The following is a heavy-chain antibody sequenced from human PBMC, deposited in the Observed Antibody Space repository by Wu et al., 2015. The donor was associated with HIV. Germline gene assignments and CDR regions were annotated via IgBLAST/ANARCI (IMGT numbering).Heavy chain of an antibody. J-gene: IGHJ6*02. CDR1: GATFGTYG. V-gene: IGHV1-69*13. CDR3: VRDQQWPTEYYHYYGMDV. D-gene: IGHD6-19*01. Sequence: QVQLVQSGAEVKKPGSSVKVSCKASGATFGTYGFNWVRQAPGGGLEWMGRITPMFGKPNYAQKFLGRVTITADGSTNTAYMELTSLRSEDTAVYYCVRDQQWPTEYYHYYGMDVWGQGTTVTVSS. CDR2: ITPMFGKP.